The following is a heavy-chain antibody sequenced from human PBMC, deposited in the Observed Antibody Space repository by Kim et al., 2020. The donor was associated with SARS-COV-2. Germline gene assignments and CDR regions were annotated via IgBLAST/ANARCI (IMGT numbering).Heavy chain of an antibody. CDR2: ISGSGGGT. D-gene: IGHD2-21*02. CDR1: GFTFSSYT. J-gene: IGHJ4*02. Sequence: GGSLRLSCAASGFTFSSYTMSWVRQAPGKGLEWVSAISGSGGGTYYADSVKGRFTISRDNSKNTLYLQMNSLRAEDTAVYYCAKDKFMGSPGDLFDYWGQGTLVTVSS. V-gene: IGHV3-23*01. CDR3: AKDKFMGSPGDLFDY.